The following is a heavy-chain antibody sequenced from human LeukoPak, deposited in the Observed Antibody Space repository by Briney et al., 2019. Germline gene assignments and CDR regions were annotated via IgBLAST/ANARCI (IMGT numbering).Heavy chain of an antibody. CDR3: ARGSGYTSGWYWDY. V-gene: IGHV3-48*03. CDR1: GFTFSRYE. CDR2: ISSRGDTQ. J-gene: IGHJ4*02. Sequence: PGGSLRLSCAASGFTFSRYEMNWVRQAPGKGLEWVSYISSRGDTQYYAAFVKGRFTISRDNAKNSLYLQMNSLRAEDTAVYYCARGSGYTSGWYWDYWGQGTLVTVSS. D-gene: IGHD6-19*01.